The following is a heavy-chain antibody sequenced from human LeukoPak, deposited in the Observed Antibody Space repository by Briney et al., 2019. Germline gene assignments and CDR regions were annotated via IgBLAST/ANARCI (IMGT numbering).Heavy chain of an antibody. D-gene: IGHD2-21*02. CDR1: GGTFSSYA. CDR2: IIPILGIA. Sequence: AASVKVSCKASGGTFSSYAISWVRQATGQGLEWMGRIIPILGIANYAQKFQGRVTITADKSTSTAYMELSSLRSEDTAVYYCATRRHIVVVTAIGGAFDIWGQGTMVTVSS. CDR3: ATRRHIVVVTAIGGAFDI. J-gene: IGHJ3*02. V-gene: IGHV1-69*04.